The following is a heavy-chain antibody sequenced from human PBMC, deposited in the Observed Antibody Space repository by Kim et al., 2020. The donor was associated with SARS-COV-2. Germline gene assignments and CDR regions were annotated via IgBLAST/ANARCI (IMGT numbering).Heavy chain of an antibody. Sequence: ASAKVSCKASGYTFIGYYIHWVRQAPGQGLEWMGRINPNSGGTNYAQNFQGRVTMTRDTSISTVYMELSSLGYDDTAVYHCATSMVRGGGGPFAYWGQGTLVTVSS. J-gene: IGHJ4*02. V-gene: IGHV1-2*06. CDR1: GYTFIGYY. CDR3: ATSMVRGGGGPFAY. CDR2: INPNSGGT. D-gene: IGHD3-10*01.